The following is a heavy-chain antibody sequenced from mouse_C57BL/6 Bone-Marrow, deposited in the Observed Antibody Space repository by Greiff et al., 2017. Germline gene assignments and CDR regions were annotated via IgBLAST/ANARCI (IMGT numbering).Heavy chain of an antibody. CDR1: GYTFTDYY. Sequence: DVKLQESGPVLVKPGASVKMSCKASGYTFTDYYMNWVKQSHGKSLEWIGVINPYNGGTSYNQKFKGKATLTVDKSSSTAYMELNSLTSEDSAVYYCAREYYYGSSYGFAYWGQGTLVTVSA. J-gene: IGHJ3*01. CDR3: AREYYYGSSYGFAY. CDR2: INPYNGGT. D-gene: IGHD1-1*01. V-gene: IGHV1-19*01.